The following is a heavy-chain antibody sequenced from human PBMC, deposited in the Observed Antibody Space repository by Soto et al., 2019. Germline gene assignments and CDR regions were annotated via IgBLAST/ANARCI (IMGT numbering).Heavy chain of an antibody. Sequence: QVQLQQWGAGLLKPSETLSLTCAVYGGSFSGYYWSWIRQPPGKGLEWIGEINHSGSTNYNPSLTSRVTISVDTSKNQFSLKLSSVTAADTAVYYCARVPPISYYDFWSGFYSRDTPNHYGMDVWGQGTTVTVSS. CDR3: ARVPPISYYDFWSGFYSRDTPNHYGMDV. V-gene: IGHV4-34*01. CDR2: INHSGST. D-gene: IGHD3-3*01. J-gene: IGHJ6*02. CDR1: GGSFSGYY.